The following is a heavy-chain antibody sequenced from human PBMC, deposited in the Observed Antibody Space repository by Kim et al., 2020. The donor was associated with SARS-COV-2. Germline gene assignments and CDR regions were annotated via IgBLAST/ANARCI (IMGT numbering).Heavy chain of an antibody. CDR2: IYYSGST. J-gene: IGHJ2*01. CDR3: ARRRIVVVPAGAYWYFDL. V-gene: IGHV4-59*01. Sequence: SETLSLTCTVSGGSISSYYWSWIRQPPGKGLEWIGYIYYSGSTIYNPSLKSRVTISVDTSKNQFSLKLSSVTAADTAVYYCARRRIVVVPAGAYWYFDLWGRGTLVTVSS. D-gene: IGHD2-2*01. CDR1: GGSISSYY.